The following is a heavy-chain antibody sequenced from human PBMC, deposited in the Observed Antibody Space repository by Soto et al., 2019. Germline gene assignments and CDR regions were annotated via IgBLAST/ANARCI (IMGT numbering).Heavy chain of an antibody. J-gene: IGHJ4*02. CDR2: IYYSGST. CDR3: ARGEGFGEFIDY. V-gene: IGHV4-31*03. Sequence: SGTLSLTCTVSGGSISSGGYYWSWIRQHPGKGLEWIGYIYYSGSTYYNPSLKSRVTISVDTSKNQFSLKLSSVTAADTAVYYCARGEGFGEFIDYWGQGTLVTVSS. D-gene: IGHD3-10*01. CDR1: GGSISSGGYY.